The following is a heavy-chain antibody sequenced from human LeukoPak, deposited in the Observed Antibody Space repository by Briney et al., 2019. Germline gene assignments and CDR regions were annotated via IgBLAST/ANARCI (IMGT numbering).Heavy chain of an antibody. CDR1: GFTFSSYS. J-gene: IGHJ4*02. V-gene: IGHV3-48*01. CDR3: ARNQEIDYYDSSGFYWGVEY. CDR2: ISSSSSTI. D-gene: IGHD3-22*01. Sequence: QPGGSLRLSCAASGFTFSSYSMNWVRQAPGRGLEWVSYISSSSSTIYYADSVKGRFTISRDNAKNSLYLQMDSLRAEDTAVYYCARNQEIDYYDSSGFYWGVEYWGQGTLVTVSS.